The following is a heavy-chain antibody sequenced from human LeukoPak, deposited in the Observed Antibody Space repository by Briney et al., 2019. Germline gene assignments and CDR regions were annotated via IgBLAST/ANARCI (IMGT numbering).Heavy chain of an antibody. D-gene: IGHD3-22*01. Sequence: GGSLRLSCTASGFTFSGYSMNWSRQAPGKGLEWVSSFGTRSTSIYHAGSVKGRFAISRDNAKNSLYLQMNSLRAEDTALYYCAREVSEGFDFWGQGTLVTVSS. CDR1: GFTFSGYS. CDR3: AREVSEGFDF. V-gene: IGHV3-21*01. J-gene: IGHJ4*02. CDR2: FGTRSTSI.